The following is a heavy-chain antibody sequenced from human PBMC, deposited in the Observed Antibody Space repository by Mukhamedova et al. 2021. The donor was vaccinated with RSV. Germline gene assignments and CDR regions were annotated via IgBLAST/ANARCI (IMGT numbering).Heavy chain of an antibody. D-gene: IGHD3-3*01. CDR2: ISPYSGGT. V-gene: IGHV1-2*06. J-gene: IGHJ5*02. CDR3: ARYPEGFGVLQNWFDP. Sequence: IHWVRQAPGQGLEWMGRISPYSGGTEFAQKFQGRVTMTWDTSISTAYMELSSLNSYDSSVYYCARYPEGFGVLQNWFDPLGNGTPV.